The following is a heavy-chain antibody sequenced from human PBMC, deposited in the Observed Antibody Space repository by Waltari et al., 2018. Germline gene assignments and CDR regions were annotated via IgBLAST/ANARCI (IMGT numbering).Heavy chain of an antibody. Sequence: EVQLVESGGGLVKPGGSLRLSCAASGFTISSFGMSWGRQAPGKGLEWVSSTTNINTYIYYADSVKGRFTVSIDNAKNSLYLQMNSLRADDTAVYFCARALTTPNDYWGQGTLVTVSS. D-gene: IGHD4-17*01. J-gene: IGHJ4*02. CDR3: ARALTTPNDY. CDR1: GFTISSFG. V-gene: IGHV3-21*03. CDR2: TTNINTYI.